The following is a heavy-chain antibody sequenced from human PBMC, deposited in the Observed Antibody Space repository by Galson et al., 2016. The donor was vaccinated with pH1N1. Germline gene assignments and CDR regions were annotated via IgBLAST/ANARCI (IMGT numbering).Heavy chain of an antibody. CDR1: GYSFSSYW. Sequence: QSGAEVKKPGESLKISCKGFGYSFSSYWIGWARQMPGKGLEWMGIIFPGDSDTTYNPSFQGQVTISADNSISTAYLQWSSLKDSDTAMYYCARQGDSSGWESWGQGTQVTVSS. D-gene: IGHD6-19*01. V-gene: IGHV5-51*01. CDR3: ARQGDSSGWES. CDR2: IFPGDSDT. J-gene: IGHJ5*02.